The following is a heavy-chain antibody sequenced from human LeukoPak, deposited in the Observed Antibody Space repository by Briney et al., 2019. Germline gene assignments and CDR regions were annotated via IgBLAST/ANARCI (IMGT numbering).Heavy chain of an antibody. CDR1: GFTFSNYG. CDR2: INSNGATA. D-gene: IGHD6-19*01. V-gene: IGHV3-23*01. J-gene: IGHJ4*02. Sequence: GGSLRLSCAGSGFTFSNYGVSWVRQAPGKGLEWVSVINSNGATAYYADSMKGRFTISRDNSQNTVSLQMNSLRADDTAIYFCLRDRGSGWYYMDRWGQGTLVAVSS. CDR3: LRDRGSGWYYMDR.